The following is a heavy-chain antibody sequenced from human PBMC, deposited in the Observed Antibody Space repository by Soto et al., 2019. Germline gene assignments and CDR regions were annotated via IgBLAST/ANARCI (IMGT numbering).Heavy chain of an antibody. D-gene: IGHD3-22*01. J-gene: IGHJ6*02. CDR3: ARGRIRSSGYYYRTRSPYYYGMDV. Sequence: QVQLVQSGAEVQKPGSSVKVSCKASGGTFSSYAISWVRQAPGQGLEWMGGIIPIFGTANYAQKFQGRVTITADESTSTAYMELSSLRSEDTAVYYCARGRIRSSGYYYRTRSPYYYGMDVWGQGTTVTVSS. CDR2: IIPIFGTA. V-gene: IGHV1-69*01. CDR1: GGTFSSYA.